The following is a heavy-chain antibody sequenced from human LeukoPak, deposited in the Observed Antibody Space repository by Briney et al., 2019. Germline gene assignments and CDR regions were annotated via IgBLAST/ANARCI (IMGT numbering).Heavy chain of an antibody. CDR3: ARGQRGWYYYDSSRYYFDY. Sequence: SETLSLTCAVYGGSFSGYYWSWIRQPPGKGLEWIGEINHSGSTNYNPSLKSRVTISVDTSKNQFSLKLSSVTAADTAVYYCARGQRGWYYYDSSRYYFDYWGQGTLVTVSS. J-gene: IGHJ4*02. D-gene: IGHD3-22*01. CDR1: GGSFSGYY. CDR2: INHSGST. V-gene: IGHV4-34*01.